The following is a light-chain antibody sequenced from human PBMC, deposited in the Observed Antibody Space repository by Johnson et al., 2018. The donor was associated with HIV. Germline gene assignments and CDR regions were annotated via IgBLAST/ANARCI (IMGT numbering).Light chain of an antibody. J-gene: IGLJ1*01. Sequence: QAVLTQPPSVSAAPGQKVTISCYGSSSNIGNNFVSWYQEFPGAAPKLLIYENYKRPSGIPDRFSGSKSGASATLGITGLQTGDEADYYCGVWDARLSPHYFFGTGTTITVL. V-gene: IGLV1-51*02. CDR1: SSNIGNNF. CDR3: GVWDARLSPHYF. CDR2: ENY.